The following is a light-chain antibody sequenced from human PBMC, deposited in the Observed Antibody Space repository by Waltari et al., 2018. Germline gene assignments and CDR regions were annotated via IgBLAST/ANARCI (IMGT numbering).Light chain of an antibody. CDR2: DDG. CDR3: QVWDSGSDHYV. Sequence: SYVLTQPPSVSVAPGQTARITCDGNKIGSKNVHWYQQKPGQAPVLVVYDDGDRPSGIPERFSGSNSGTTATLTISRVDAGDEADYYCQVWDSGSDHYVFGTVTKVTVL. CDR1: KIGSKN. J-gene: IGLJ1*01. V-gene: IGLV3-21*02.